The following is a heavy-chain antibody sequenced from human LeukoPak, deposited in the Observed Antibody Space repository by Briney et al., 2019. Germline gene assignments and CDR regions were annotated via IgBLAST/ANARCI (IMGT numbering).Heavy chain of an antibody. J-gene: IGHJ6*04. CDR3: ARRSGSYYYYGMDV. Sequence: SETLSLTCTVSGGSISSSSYYWGWIRQPPGKGLEWIGNIYYSGSTYYNPSLKSRVTISVDTSKNQFSLKLSSVTAADTAVYYCARRSGSYYYYGMDVWGKGTTVTVSS. V-gene: IGHV4-39*01. CDR2: IYYSGST. D-gene: IGHD1-26*01. CDR1: GGSISSSSYY.